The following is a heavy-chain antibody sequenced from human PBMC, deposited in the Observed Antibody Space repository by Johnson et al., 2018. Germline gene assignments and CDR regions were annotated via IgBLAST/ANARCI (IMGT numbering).Heavy chain of an antibody. V-gene: IGHV1-8*01. CDR2: MNPNSGKT. CDR3: ARRESGFGYYYMDV. Sequence: QVQLVQSGAEVKKPGASVKVSCKASGYTFNSYDFNWVRQASGQGLEWMGWMNPNSGKTGYAQKFQGRGTMTRNTSITTAYMELSSLRSEDTAVYYCARRESGFGYYYMDVWGTGTTVIVSS. J-gene: IGHJ6*03. D-gene: IGHD3-22*01. CDR1: GYTFNSYD.